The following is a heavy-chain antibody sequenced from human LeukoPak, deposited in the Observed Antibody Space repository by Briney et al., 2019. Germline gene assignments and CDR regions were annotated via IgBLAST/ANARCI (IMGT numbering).Heavy chain of an antibody. D-gene: IGHD3-9*01. CDR2: INHNGEAI. CDR1: GFPFSSHV. J-gene: IGHJ4*02. V-gene: IGHV3-48*02. CDR3: ARDYDWAFDF. Sequence: QSGGSLRLSCAASGFPFSSHVLSWVRQAPGKGLEWIAYINHNGEAIYYPDFVKGRFIISRDNAKNSLFLQMNDLSDEDTAVYYCARDYDWAFDFWGQGTRVTVSS.